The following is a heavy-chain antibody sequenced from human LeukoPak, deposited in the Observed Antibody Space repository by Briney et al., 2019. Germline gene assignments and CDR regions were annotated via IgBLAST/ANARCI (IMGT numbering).Heavy chain of an antibody. Sequence: GGSLRLSCAASGFTSSSYEMNWVRQAPGKGLEWVSYISSSGSTIYYADSVKGRFTISRDNAKNSPYLQMNSLRAEDTAVYYCARDGIGFDPWGQGTLVTVSS. J-gene: IGHJ5*02. D-gene: IGHD1-26*01. CDR2: ISSSGSTI. CDR3: ARDGIGFDP. V-gene: IGHV3-48*03. CDR1: GFTSSSYE.